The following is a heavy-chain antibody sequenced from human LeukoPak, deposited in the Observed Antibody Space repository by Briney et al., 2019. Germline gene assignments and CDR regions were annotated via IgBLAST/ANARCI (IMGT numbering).Heavy chain of an antibody. CDR2: IYYSGSN. V-gene: IGHV4-59*01. Sequence: SETLSLTCTVSGGSISSYYWSWIRQPPGKGLEWVGYIYYSGSNNYNPSLKSRVTISVDTSKNEFSLKLSAVTAADTAVYYCAREGGYARSFDYWGQGTLVTVSS. CDR3: AREGGYARSFDY. J-gene: IGHJ4*02. CDR1: GGSISSYY. D-gene: IGHD5-12*01.